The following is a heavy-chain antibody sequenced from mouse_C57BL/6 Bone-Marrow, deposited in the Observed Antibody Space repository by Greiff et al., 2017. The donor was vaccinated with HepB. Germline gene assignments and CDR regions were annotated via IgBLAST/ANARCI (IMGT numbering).Heavy chain of an antibody. V-gene: IGHV1-80*01. CDR2: IYPGDGDT. CDR1: GYAFSSYW. D-gene: IGHD1-1*01. Sequence: QVQLQQSGAELVKPGASVKISCKASGYAFSSYWMNWVKQRPGKGLEWIGQIYPGDGDTNYNGKFKGKATLTADKSSSTAYMQLSSLTAEDSAVYFCARGRGNYGSTMDYCGQGTSVTVSS. J-gene: IGHJ4*01. CDR3: ARGRGNYGSTMDY.